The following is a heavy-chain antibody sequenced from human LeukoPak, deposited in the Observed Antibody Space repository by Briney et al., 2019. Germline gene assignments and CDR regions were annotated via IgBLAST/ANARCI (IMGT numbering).Heavy chain of an antibody. CDR1: GGTFSSYA. CDR3: AGTNYYDSSGYLDY. V-gene: IGHV1-69*13. J-gene: IGHJ4*02. CDR2: IIPIFGTA. D-gene: IGHD3-22*01. Sequence: SVKVSCKASGGTFSSYAISWARQAPGQGLEWMGGIIPIFGTANYAQKFQGRVTITADESTSTAYMELSSLRSEDTAVYYCAGTNYYDSSGYLDYWGQGTLVAVSS.